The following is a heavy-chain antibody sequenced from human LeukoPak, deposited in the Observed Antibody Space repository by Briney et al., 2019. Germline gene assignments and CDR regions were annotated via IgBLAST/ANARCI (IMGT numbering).Heavy chain of an antibody. V-gene: IGHV3-7*01. CDR2: IKKTGSET. Sequence: GGSLRLSCAASGFTFSNFWMHWVRQAPGKGLEWVAYIKKTGSETYYVDSVKGRFTITRDNARNSLFLQMNSLRAEDTAVYYCAREDGYCSGGNCYSYFDSWGQGTLVTVSS. CDR3: AREDGYCSGGNCYSYFDS. D-gene: IGHD2-15*01. CDR1: GFTFSNFW. J-gene: IGHJ4*02.